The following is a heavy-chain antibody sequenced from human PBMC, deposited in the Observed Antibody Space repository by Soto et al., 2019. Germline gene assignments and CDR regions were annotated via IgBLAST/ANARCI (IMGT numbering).Heavy chain of an antibody. Sequence: SVKVSCKASGGTFSSYAISWVRQAPGQGLEWMGGIIPIFGTANYAQKFQGRVTITADESTSTAYMELSSLRSEDTAVYYCARAARITMVRRNSYGMDVWGQGTTVTISS. J-gene: IGHJ6*02. D-gene: IGHD3-10*01. CDR2: IIPIFGTA. V-gene: IGHV1-69*13. CDR3: ARAARITMVRRNSYGMDV. CDR1: GGTFSSYA.